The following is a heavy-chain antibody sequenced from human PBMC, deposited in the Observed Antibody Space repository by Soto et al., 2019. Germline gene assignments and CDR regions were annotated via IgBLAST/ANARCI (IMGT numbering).Heavy chain of an antibody. Sequence: GGSLRLSCAASGFTFSSYSMNWVRQAPGKGLEWVSYISSSSSTIYYADSVKGRFTISRDNAKNSLYLQMNSLRAEDTAVYYCARDRYYYMDVWGKGTTVTVSS. CDR2: ISSSSSTI. CDR1: GFTFSSYS. CDR3: ARDRYYYMDV. V-gene: IGHV3-48*01. J-gene: IGHJ6*03.